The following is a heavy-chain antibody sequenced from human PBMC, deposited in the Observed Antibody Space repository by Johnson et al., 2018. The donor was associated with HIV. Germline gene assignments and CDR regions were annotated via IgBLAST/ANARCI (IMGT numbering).Heavy chain of an antibody. CDR3: AREGQEPPVQKDAFDI. V-gene: IGHV3-43*02. CDR2: ISGSGGGA. Sequence: VQLVESGGGLVQPGGSLRLSCETSRFTFDDYAMHWVRQAPGKGLEWVSSISGSGGGAYHAESVKGRFTISRDNSKNSLYLQMNSLEAEDTALYYCAREGQEPPVQKDAFDIWGQGTMVTVSS. CDR1: RFTFDDYA. D-gene: IGHD1-14*01. J-gene: IGHJ3*02.